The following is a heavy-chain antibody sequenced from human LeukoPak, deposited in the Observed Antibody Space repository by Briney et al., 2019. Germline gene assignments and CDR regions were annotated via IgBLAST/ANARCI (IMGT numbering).Heavy chain of an antibody. CDR1: GASISNYY. D-gene: IGHD1-26*01. CDR3: AGLGSYHDF. CDR2: IHSSGGS. Sequence: SETLSLTCTVSGASISNYYWSWIRQTPEKGLEWMGHIHSSGGSSYYPSLKSRLTLSIDTSRNQLSLKLPSVTAADTAVYFCAGLGSYHDFWGQGALVTVSS. J-gene: IGHJ4*02. V-gene: IGHV4-4*09.